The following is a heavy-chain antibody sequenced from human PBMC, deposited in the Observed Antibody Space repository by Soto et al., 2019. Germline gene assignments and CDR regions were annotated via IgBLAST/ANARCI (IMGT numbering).Heavy chain of an antibody. CDR2: ISSSSSYI. CDR3: ARDGDYVWGSYRWSDAFDI. D-gene: IGHD3-16*02. Sequence: PGGSLRLSCAASGFTFSSYSMNRVRQAPGKGLEWVSSISSSSSYIYYADSVRGRFTISRDNAKNSLYLQMSSLRAEDTAVYYCARDGDYVWGSYRWSDAFDIWGQGTMVTVSS. V-gene: IGHV3-21*01. CDR1: GFTFSSYS. J-gene: IGHJ3*02.